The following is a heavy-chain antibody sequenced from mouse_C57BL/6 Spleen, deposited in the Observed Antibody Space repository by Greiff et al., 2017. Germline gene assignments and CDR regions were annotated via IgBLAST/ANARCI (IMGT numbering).Heavy chain of an antibody. V-gene: IGHV1-78*01. CDR1: GYTFTDHT. CDR3: ARPRSKKGYYYAMDY. CDR2: IYPRDGST. D-gene: IGHD3-3*01. Sequence: VKLMESDAELVKPGASVKISCKVSGYTFTDHTIHWMKQRPEQGLEWIGYIYPRDGSTKYNEKFKGKATLTADKSSSTAYMQLNSLTSEDSAVYFCARPRSKKGYYYAMDYWGQGTSVTVSS. J-gene: IGHJ4*01.